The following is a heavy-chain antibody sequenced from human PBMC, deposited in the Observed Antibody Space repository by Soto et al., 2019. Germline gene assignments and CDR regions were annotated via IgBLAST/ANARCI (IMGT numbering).Heavy chain of an antibody. Sequence: SETVSPTCAVSGDPISSSRWWTWVRQTAGKGLEVSGKIDQNGITNYNQSLESRVTILKDTSKNQLSLKLTYVNAVDSDVYYCARLNRDYYYYGMDVRGQRATVTVS. J-gene: IGHJ6*02. CDR1: GDPISSSRW. CDR3: ARLNRDYYYYGMDV. V-gene: IGHV4-4*02. CDR2: IDQNGIT.